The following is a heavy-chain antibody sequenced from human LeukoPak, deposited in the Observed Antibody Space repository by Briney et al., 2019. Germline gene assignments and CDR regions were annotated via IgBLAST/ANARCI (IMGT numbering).Heavy chain of an antibody. CDR2: INHSGST. D-gene: IGHD2-2*01. V-gene: IGHV4-34*01. CDR3: ARGPVVVPAAIGDYYYGMDV. CDR1: GGSFSGYY. J-gene: IGHJ6*02. Sequence: SETLSLTCAVYGGSFSGYYWSWIRQPPGKGLEWIGEINHSGSTNYNPSLKSRVTISVDTSKNQFSLKPSSVTAADTAVYYCARGPVVVPAAIGDYYYGMDVWGQGTTVTVSS.